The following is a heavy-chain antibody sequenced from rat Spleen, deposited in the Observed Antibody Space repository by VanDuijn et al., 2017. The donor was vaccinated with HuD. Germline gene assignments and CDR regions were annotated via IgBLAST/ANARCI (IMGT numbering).Heavy chain of an antibody. CDR2: ITNTGSNT. Sequence: EVQLVESGGGLVQPGRSLKLSCAASGFTFNTYWMTWIRQAPGKGLERVASITNTGSNTFYLDSVKGRFTVSRDNAKSTLFLQMNSLRSEDTATYYCTRGGDVMDAWGQGASVTVSS. V-gene: IGHV5-31*01. D-gene: IGHD5-1*01. CDR1: GFTFNTYW. CDR3: TRGGDVMDA. J-gene: IGHJ4*01.